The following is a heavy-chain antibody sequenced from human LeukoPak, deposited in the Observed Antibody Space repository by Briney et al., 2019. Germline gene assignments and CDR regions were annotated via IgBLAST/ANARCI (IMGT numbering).Heavy chain of an antibody. D-gene: IGHD2-21*01. CDR1: GYSISSGYF. CDR3: ARDGEGFFDY. V-gene: IGHV4-38-2*02. CDR2: MYHSGIT. Sequence: SETLSLTCTVSGYSISSGYFWAWIRQPPGKGLEWIGNMYHSGITYYVPSLKSRVTMSVDTSMNQFSLKLTSVTAADTAVYFSARDGEGFFDYWGQGTLVTVSS. J-gene: IGHJ4*02.